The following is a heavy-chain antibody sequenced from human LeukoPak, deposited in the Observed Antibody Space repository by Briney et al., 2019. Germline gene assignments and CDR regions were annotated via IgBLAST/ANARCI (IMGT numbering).Heavy chain of an antibody. CDR1: GFTFSDYW. CDR3: AKSTGTHLAALYYFDY. CDR2: INTDGSIT. V-gene: IGHV3-74*01. D-gene: IGHD1/OR15-1a*01. J-gene: IGHJ4*02. Sequence: GGSLRLSCAASGFTFSDYWIHWVRQAPGKGLVWVSRINTDGSITNYADSVKGRFTISRDNSKNTLYLQMNSLRAEDTAVYYCAKSTGTHLAALYYFDYWGQGTLVTVSS.